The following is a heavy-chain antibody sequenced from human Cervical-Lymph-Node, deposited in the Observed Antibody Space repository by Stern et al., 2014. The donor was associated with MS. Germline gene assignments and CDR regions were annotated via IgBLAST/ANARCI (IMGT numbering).Heavy chain of an antibody. J-gene: IGHJ4*02. CDR2: IKQDGSEK. CDR1: GFMFSNYW. Sequence: EVQLVESGGGLVQPGGSLRLSCTASGFMFSNYWMSWVRQAPGKGLEWVANIKQDGSEKYYVDSVKGRFTISRDNAKNSLYQQMNSLRDEDTAVYYCARGRDTFDYWGQGTLVTVSS. D-gene: IGHD5-18*01. V-gene: IGHV3-7*04. CDR3: ARGRDTFDY.